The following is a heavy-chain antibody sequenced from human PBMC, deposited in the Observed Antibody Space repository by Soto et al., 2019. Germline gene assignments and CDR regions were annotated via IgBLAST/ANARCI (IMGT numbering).Heavy chain of an antibody. Sequence: QVQLQQWGAGLLKPSETLSLTCAVYGGSFSDYYWSWIRQTPENGLEWIGAVSHSVSTTYNPSLTNRVTSAIHTSKNQFSLTLNSVTAADTAMYFCAREEPASRHHDYWGQGNLVTVPS. CDR2: VSHSVST. J-gene: IGHJ4*02. V-gene: IGHV4-34*02. CDR3: AREEPASRHHDY. CDR1: GGSFSDYY. D-gene: IGHD1-26*01.